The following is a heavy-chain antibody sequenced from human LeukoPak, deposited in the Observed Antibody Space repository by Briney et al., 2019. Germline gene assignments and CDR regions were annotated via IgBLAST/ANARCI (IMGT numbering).Heavy chain of an antibody. CDR2: INSDGSST. D-gene: IGHD1-26*01. V-gene: IGHV3-74*01. Sequence: GGSLRLSCAAPGFTFSSYWMHWVRQAPGKGLVWVSRINSDGSSTSYADSVKGRFTISRDNAKNTLYLQMNSLRAEDTAVYYCARGRLVGATQAFDIWGQGTMVTVSS. CDR3: ARGRLVGATQAFDI. CDR1: GFTFSSYW. J-gene: IGHJ3*02.